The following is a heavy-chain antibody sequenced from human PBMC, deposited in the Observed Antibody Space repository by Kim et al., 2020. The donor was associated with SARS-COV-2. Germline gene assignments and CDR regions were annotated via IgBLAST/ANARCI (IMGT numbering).Heavy chain of an antibody. V-gene: IGHV3-11*04. J-gene: IGHJ4*02. D-gene: IGHD3-10*01. Sequence: VKGRFTSSRDNAKNSLYLQMNSLRAEDTAVYCCARDLIGVVGSGSRSFDYWGQGTLVTVSS. CDR3: ARDLIGVVGSGSRSFDY.